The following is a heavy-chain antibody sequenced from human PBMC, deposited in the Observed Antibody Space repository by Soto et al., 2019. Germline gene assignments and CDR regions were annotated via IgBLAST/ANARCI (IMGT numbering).Heavy chain of an antibody. D-gene: IGHD5-18*01. V-gene: IGHV3-33*01. J-gene: IGHJ6*02. CDR2: IWHDGSKK. Sequence: QVHLVESGGGVVQPGRSLTLSCAASGFTFSTYGMHWVRQAPGKGLEWVALIWHDGSKKYFADSVRGRFTISRDNSKNSHYLQMNSLRVEDTAVYYCARDLDTSLGYYYYYGMDVWGQGTTVTVSS. CDR3: ARDLDTSLGYYYYYGMDV. CDR1: GFTFSTYG.